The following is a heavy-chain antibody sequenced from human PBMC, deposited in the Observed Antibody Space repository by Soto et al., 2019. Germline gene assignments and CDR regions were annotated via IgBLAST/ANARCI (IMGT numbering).Heavy chain of an antibody. J-gene: IGHJ4*02. Sequence: EVQLVESGGALVQPGGSLRLSCAASGFTFSSYAMHWVRQAPGKGLEYVSAISSNGGSTYYANSVKGRFTISRDNSKNTLYLQMGSLRAEDMAVYYCARDHIGYDRWGQGTLVTVSS. CDR3: ARDHIGYDR. V-gene: IGHV3-64*01. D-gene: IGHD5-12*01. CDR2: ISSNGGST. CDR1: GFTFSSYA.